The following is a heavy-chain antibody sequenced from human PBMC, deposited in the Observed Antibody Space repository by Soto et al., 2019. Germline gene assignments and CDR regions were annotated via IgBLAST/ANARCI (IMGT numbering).Heavy chain of an antibody. CDR2: ISYDGSNK. CDR3: AKEVVVVVAVCYGSAMDV. Sequence: QVQLVESGGGVVQPGRSLRLSCAASGFTFSSYGMHWVRQAPGKGLEWVAVISYDGSNKYYADSVKGRFTISRDNSKNTLYLQMNSLGADDTSGYYCAKEVVVVVAVCYGSAMDVWGQGTTVA. V-gene: IGHV3-30*18. J-gene: IGHJ6*02. D-gene: IGHD2-15*01. CDR1: GFTFSSYG.